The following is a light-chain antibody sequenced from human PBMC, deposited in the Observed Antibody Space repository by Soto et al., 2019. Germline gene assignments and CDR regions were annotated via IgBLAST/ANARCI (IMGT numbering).Light chain of an antibody. CDR2: DAS. Sequence: EIVLTQSPGTLSLSRGERATLSCGASQIVINNYLAWYHQKPVLAPRLLIYDASTRATGIPDRFSGSGSGTDFTLTVSRLEPEDFATYYCQQHGQWPITFGQGTRLEIK. CDR3: QQHGQWPIT. J-gene: IGKJ5*01. V-gene: IGKV3D-20*01. CDR1: QIVINNY.